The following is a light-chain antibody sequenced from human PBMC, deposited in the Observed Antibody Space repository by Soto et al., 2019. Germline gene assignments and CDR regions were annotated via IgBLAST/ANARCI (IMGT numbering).Light chain of an antibody. CDR1: QSVLYSSNNKNY. Sequence: DIVMTQSPDSLAVSLGERATINCKSSQSVLYSSNNKNYLAWYQQKPGQPPKLLIYWASTRESGVPHRFSDSGSGTDFTLTISSLQAEDVAVYYCQQYYSTPLLTFGGGTKVEIK. CDR3: QQYYSTPLLT. J-gene: IGKJ4*01. V-gene: IGKV4-1*01. CDR2: WAS.